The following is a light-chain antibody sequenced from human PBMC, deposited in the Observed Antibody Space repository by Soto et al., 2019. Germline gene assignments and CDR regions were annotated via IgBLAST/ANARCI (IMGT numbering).Light chain of an antibody. CDR3: GTWDSSLSAGV. CDR1: HSNIGNNY. J-gene: IGLJ3*02. V-gene: IGLV1-51*01. Sequence: QSVLTQPPSVSAAPGQKVTISCSGSHSNIGNNYVSWYQQLPGTAPKLLIYDNNKRPSGIPDRFSGSKSGTSATLDITGLQTGDEADYYCGTWDSSLSAGVFGGGTKLTVL. CDR2: DNN.